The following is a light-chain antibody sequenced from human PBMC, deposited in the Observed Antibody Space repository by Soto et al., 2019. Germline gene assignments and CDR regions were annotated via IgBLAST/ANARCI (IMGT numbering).Light chain of an antibody. CDR1: SEHSSYV. V-gene: IGLV4-69*01. J-gene: IGLJ2*01. CDR3: HTWGGSIHV. CDR2: LNVDGSH. Sequence: QPVLTQSPSASASLGASVKLTCTLSSEHSSYVIAWHQQQPEKGPRYLMRLNVDGSHIKGDGIPDRFSGSSSGAERYLTISSLQSEDEADYYCHTWGGSIHVFGGGTKLTVL.